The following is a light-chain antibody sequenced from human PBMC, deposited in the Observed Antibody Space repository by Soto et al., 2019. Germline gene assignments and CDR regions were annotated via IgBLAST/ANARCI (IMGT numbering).Light chain of an antibody. CDR1: QFVSTN. V-gene: IGKV3-15*01. CDR2: SAS. J-gene: IGKJ4*01. CDR3: HQFNNWPPLT. Sequence: EVVMTQSPATLSVSPGERATLSCRASQFVSTNLAWYQQTPGQAPRLLIYSASTRATGIPARFSGSGSGTEFTLTISSLQSEDSAVYYCHQFNNWPPLTFGGGTKVEIK.